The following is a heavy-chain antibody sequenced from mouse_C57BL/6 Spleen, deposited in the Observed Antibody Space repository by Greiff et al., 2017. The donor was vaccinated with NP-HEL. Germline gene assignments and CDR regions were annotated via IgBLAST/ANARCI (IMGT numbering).Heavy chain of an antibody. CDR3: ARGSYYSDDGDYAMDY. Sequence: EVQLQQSGPELVKPGASVKISCKASGYTFTDYYMNWVKQSHGKSLEWIGDINPNNGGTSYNQKFKGKATLTVDKSSSTAYMELRSLTSEDSAVYYCARGSYYSDDGDYAMDYWGQGTSVTVSS. CDR1: GYTFTDYY. CDR2: INPNNGGT. J-gene: IGHJ4*01. V-gene: IGHV1-26*01. D-gene: IGHD2-12*01.